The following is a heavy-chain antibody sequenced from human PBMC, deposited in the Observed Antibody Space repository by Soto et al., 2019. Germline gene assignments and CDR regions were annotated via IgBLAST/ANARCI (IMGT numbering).Heavy chain of an antibody. J-gene: IGHJ4*02. D-gene: IGHD6-13*01. V-gene: IGHV3-33*01. Sequence: QVQLVESGGGVVQPGRPLRLSCAASGFTFSSYGMHWVRQAPGKGLEWVAVIGYDGSNKYYADSVKGRFTISRDNSKKPLYLQLNSLRAENTAVYYCARDETAGYRSSWYYFDYWGQGTLVTVSS. CDR3: ARDETAGYRSSWYYFDY. CDR1: GFTFSSYG. CDR2: IGYDGSNK.